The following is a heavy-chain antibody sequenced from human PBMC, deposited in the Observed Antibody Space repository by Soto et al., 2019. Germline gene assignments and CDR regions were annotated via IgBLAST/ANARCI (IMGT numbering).Heavy chain of an antibody. V-gene: IGHV4-39*01. CDR2: IHYRGST. Sequence: KPSETLSLTCSVSGGSISTTYDYWGWIRQPPGRGLEWIATIHYRGSTYYNPSLKSRVTISVDTSKNRFSLRLTSVTAADTAIYYCARHLLVAKAGRFDPWGQGTLVTVSS. D-gene: IGHD6-13*01. CDR3: ARHLLVAKAGRFDP. CDR1: GGSISTTYDY. J-gene: IGHJ5*02.